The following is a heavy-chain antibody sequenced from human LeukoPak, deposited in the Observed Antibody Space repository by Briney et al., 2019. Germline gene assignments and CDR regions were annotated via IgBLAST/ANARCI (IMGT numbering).Heavy chain of an antibody. Sequence: GGSLRLSCAASGFTFSIYAMSWVRQAPGKGLEWGSAISGSGGSTYYADSVKGRFTISRDNSKNTLYLQMNSLRAEDTAVYYCAKDGQTYYYGSGSYLWGQGTLVTVPS. V-gene: IGHV3-23*01. CDR2: ISGSGGST. J-gene: IGHJ4*02. CDR1: GFTFSIYA. D-gene: IGHD3-10*01. CDR3: AKDGQTYYYGSGSYL.